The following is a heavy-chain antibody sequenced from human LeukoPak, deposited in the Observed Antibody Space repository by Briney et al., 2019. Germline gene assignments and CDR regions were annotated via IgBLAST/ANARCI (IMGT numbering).Heavy chain of an antibody. D-gene: IGHD2-21*01. J-gene: IGHJ4*02. Sequence: PGGSLRLSCAASGFIFSSYEMNWVRQAPGKGLEWVSYISRSSSTIYYADSVKGRFTISRDNAKNSLYLQMNSLRAEDTAVYYCASRPPHGDFLVFDYRGQGTLVTVSS. V-gene: IGHV3-48*03. CDR3: ASRPPHGDFLVFDY. CDR1: GFIFSSYE. CDR2: ISRSSSTI.